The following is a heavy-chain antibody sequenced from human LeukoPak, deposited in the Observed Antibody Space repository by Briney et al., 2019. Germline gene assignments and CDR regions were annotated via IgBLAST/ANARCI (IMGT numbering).Heavy chain of an antibody. CDR3: ARSLNSGSYSDY. CDR1: GFTFSSYW. V-gene: IGHV3-7*01. Sequence: QPGGSLRLSCSASGFTFSSYWMSWVRQAPGKGLEWVANIKQDGSEKYYVDSVKGRFTISRDNPKNTLYLQMNSLRAEDTAVYYCARSLNSGSYSDYWGQGTLVTVSS. D-gene: IGHD1-26*01. CDR2: IKQDGSEK. J-gene: IGHJ4*02.